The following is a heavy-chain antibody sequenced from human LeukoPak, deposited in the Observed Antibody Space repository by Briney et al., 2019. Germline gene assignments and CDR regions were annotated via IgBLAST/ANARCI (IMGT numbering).Heavy chain of an antibody. J-gene: IGHJ4*02. CDR3: ARGPRRGPAATTSSDY. CDR1: GGSFSGYY. Sequence: SETLSLTCAVYGGSFSGYYWSWIRQPPGKGLEWIGEINHSGSTNYNPSLKSRVTISVDTSKNQFSLKLSSVTAADTAVYYCARGPRRGPAATTSSDYWGQGTLVTVSS. CDR2: INHSGST. V-gene: IGHV4-34*01. D-gene: IGHD2-2*01.